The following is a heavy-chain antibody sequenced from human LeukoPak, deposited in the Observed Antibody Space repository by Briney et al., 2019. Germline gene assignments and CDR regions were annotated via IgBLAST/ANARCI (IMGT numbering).Heavy chain of an antibody. D-gene: IGHD2-2*01. Sequence: GGSLRLSCAASGFTFSSYGRHWVRQAPGKVRKGGAFIRKEGSKKYNADSVKGRFPISSDNSKNTLYLQMNSLRAEDTAVYYSAKDLQLGDIVVVPGFPMDVWGKGTTVTVSS. J-gene: IGHJ6*04. CDR3: AKDLQLGDIVVVPGFPMDV. CDR2: IRKEGSKK. CDR1: GFTFSSYG. V-gene: IGHV3-30*02.